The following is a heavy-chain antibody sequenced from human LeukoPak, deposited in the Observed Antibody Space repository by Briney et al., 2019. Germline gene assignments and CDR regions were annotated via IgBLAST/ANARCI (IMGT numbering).Heavy chain of an antibody. CDR1: GFTFSNAW. Sequence: GGSLRLSCAASGFTFSNAWMSWVRQAPGKGLEWVANIKQDGSEKYYVDSVKGRFTISRDNAKNSLYLQMNSLRAEDTAVYYCARVQAAEDYWGQGTLVTVSS. V-gene: IGHV3-7*01. CDR3: ARVQAAEDY. D-gene: IGHD6-13*01. CDR2: IKQDGSEK. J-gene: IGHJ4*02.